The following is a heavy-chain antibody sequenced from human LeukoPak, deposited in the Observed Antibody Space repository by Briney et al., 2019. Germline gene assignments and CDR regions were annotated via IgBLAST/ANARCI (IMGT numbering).Heavy chain of an antibody. V-gene: IGHV1-69*05. CDR3: ARDRGNYYYYMDV. CDR1: GSTFSSYA. CDR2: IIPIFGTA. D-gene: IGHD6-13*01. Sequence: SVKVSCKASGSTFSSYAISWVRQAPGQGLEWMGGIIPIFGTANYAQKFQGRVTITTDESTSTAYMELSSLRSEDTAVYYCARDRGNYYYYMDVWGKGTTVTVSS. J-gene: IGHJ6*03.